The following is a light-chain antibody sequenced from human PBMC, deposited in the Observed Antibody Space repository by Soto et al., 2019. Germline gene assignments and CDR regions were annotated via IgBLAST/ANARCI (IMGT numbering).Light chain of an antibody. CDR2: EVS. V-gene: IGLV2-14*01. CDR1: SSDVGGYNY. Sequence: QSALTQPASVSGSPGQSITISCTGTSSDVGGYNYVSWYQQHPGKAPKLMSYEVSNRPSGVSNRFSGSKSGNTASLTISGLQAEDEADYYCSSYTSSITPVVFGGGTKVTVL. J-gene: IGLJ2*01. CDR3: SSYTSSITPVV.